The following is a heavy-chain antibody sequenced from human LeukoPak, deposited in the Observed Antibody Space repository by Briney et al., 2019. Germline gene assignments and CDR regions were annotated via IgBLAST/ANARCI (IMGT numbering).Heavy chain of an antibody. J-gene: IGHJ4*02. CDR1: GFMFSSNW. V-gene: IGHV3-23*01. CDR2: ISISGSKT. CDR3: ANEIRPNDY. Sequence: GGSLRLSCAASGFMFSSNWMTWVRQAPGKGLEWVSAISISGSKTYYADSVRGRFTISGDNSKNTLYLQMNSLRAEDTAVYYCANEIRPNDYWGQGTQVTVSS. D-gene: IGHD4-17*01.